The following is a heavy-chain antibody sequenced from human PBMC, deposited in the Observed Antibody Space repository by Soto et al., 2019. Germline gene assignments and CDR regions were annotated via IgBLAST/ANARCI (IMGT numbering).Heavy chain of an antibody. CDR3: VRAIPGIAAAAFDI. CDR2: INPNSGGT. CDR1: GYTFTGYY. V-gene: IGHV1-2*04. D-gene: IGHD6-13*01. Sequence: ASVKVSCKASGYTFTGYYMHWVRQAPGQGLEWMGWINPNSGGTNYAQKFQGWVTMTRDTSISTAYMELSRLRSDDTAVYYCVRAIPGIAAAAFDIWGQGTMVTVSS. J-gene: IGHJ3*02.